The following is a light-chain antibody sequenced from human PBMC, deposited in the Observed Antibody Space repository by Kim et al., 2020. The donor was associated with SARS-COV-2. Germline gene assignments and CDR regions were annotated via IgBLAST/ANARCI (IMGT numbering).Light chain of an antibody. Sequence: DIVMTQSPLSLPVTPGEPASISCRSSQSLLHSDGYNYLDWYLQKPGQSPQLLIYLGSDRASGVPDGFSGSGSGTEFTLKISRVEAEDVGLYYCMQALQAPLTFGGGTKVDIK. V-gene: IGKV2-28*01. CDR3: MQALQAPLT. CDR2: LGS. J-gene: IGKJ4*01. CDR1: QSLLHSDGYNY.